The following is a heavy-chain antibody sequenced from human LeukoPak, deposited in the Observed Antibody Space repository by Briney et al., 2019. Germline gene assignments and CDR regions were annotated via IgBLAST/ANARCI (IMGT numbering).Heavy chain of an antibody. Sequence: PGGSLRLPCAASGFTFSSYAMSWVRQAPGKGLEWVSLISGSGDGTQSADSVTGRFTISRDNSKNTLYLQMDSLRADDTAIYYCAKARGSSSSLAYFDYWGQGTLVTVSS. CDR2: ISGSGDGT. CDR1: GFTFSSYA. V-gene: IGHV3-23*01. CDR3: AKARGSSSSLAYFDY. D-gene: IGHD6-6*01. J-gene: IGHJ4*02.